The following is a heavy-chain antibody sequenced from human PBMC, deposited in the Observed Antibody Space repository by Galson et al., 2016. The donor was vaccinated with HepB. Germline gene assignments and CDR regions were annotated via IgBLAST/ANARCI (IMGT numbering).Heavy chain of an antibody. V-gene: IGHV3-30*03. J-gene: IGHJ3*01. CDR1: GFTFNSYA. CDR2: IPYDGIDK. CDR3: VSRTIGVPFDF. D-gene: IGHD3-10*01. Sequence: SLRLSCAASGFTFNSYAMKWVRQAPGKGLDWVALIPYDGIDKYYADSVKGRFTISRDNSKNMLFLQMNSLRAEDTAVYFCVSRTIGVPFDFWGLGTLVTVPS.